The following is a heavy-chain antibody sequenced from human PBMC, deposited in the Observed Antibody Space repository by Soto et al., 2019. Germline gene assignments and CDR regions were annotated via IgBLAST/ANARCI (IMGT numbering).Heavy chain of an antibody. J-gene: IGHJ2*01. CDR1: GFTFSSYA. CDR3: AKDQYYDSSGYYAYWYFDL. D-gene: IGHD3-22*01. Sequence: PXGSLRLSCAAAGFTFSSYAMSWVRQAPGKGLEWVSAISGSGGSTYYADSVKGRFTISRDNSKNTLYLQMNSLRAEDTAVYYCAKDQYYDSSGYYAYWYFDLWGRGTLVTVSS. CDR2: ISGSGGST. V-gene: IGHV3-23*01.